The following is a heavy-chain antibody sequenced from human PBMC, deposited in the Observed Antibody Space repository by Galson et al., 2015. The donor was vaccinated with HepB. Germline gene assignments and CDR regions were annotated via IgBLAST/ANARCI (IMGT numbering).Heavy chain of an antibody. V-gene: IGHV3-30*02. CDR3: AKSVGTTVTTGYYGMDV. Sequence: SLRLSCAASGFTFSNYGMHWVRRAPGKGLEWVAFIRNDGFNKWYADSVKGRFTISRDNSKNTLYLQMNSLRAEDTSVYYCAKSVGTTVTTGYYGMDVWGLGTTVTVSS. J-gene: IGHJ6*02. CDR1: GFTFSNYG. CDR2: IRNDGFNK. D-gene: IGHD4-17*01.